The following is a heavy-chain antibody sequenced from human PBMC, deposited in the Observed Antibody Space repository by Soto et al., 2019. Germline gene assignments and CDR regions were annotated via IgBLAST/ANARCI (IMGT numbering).Heavy chain of an antibody. V-gene: IGHV4-4*02. CDR2: IYHSGTT. D-gene: IGHD2-15*01. CDR1: GASISSNNW. CDR3: AKDGSGHPYYSDN. J-gene: IGHJ4*02. Sequence: VQLQESGPGLVKPSGTLSLTCVVSGASISSNNWWSWVRQPPGKGLEWIGEIYHSGTTSYNPSLKSRVTMSVDKSKNQFSLKVTSVTAADTAVYFCAKDGSGHPYYSDNWGQGTLVTGSS.